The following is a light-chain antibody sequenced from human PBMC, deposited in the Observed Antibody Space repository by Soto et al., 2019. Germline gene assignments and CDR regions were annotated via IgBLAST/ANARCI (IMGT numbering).Light chain of an antibody. CDR2: SNT. Sequence: QSVLTQPPSASGTPGQTSAISCSGGSSNIGSHTVNWYQQLPGTAPRLLLYSNTQRPSGVPDRFSGSKSGTSASLAISGLQSEYEGDYYCAAWDDSLNGVVFGGGTKLTVL. CDR3: AAWDDSLNGVV. CDR1: SSNIGSHT. J-gene: IGLJ2*01. V-gene: IGLV1-44*01.